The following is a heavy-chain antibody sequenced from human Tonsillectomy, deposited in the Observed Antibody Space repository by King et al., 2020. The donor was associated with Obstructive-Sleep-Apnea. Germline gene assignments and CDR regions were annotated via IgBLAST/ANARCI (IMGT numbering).Heavy chain of an antibody. Sequence: QLVQSGAEVKKPGESLRISCKGSGYTFIGYWISWVRQMPGKGPEWMGRIDPSDAYTNYSPSCQGHVSIVADKSISAAYVQWSSLKASDTAMYYCARHFGGSARFDDWGQGTLATVSA. CDR2: IDPSDAYT. D-gene: IGHD3-16*01. V-gene: IGHV5-10-1*01. J-gene: IGHJ4*02. CDR1: GYTFIGYW. CDR3: ARHFGGSARFDD.